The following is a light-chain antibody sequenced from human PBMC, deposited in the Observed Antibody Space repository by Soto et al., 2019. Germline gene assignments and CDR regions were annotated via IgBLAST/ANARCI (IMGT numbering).Light chain of an antibody. CDR2: DAS. Sequence: DIQMTQSPATLSASVGDRVSITCRASQSISDWLAWYQQKPGKAPQLLIYDASTLVSGVPARFSGSGSGTEFTLTISSLQPDDSATYYCQQCNASPFTFGQGTKLEIK. V-gene: IGKV1-5*01. J-gene: IGKJ2*01. CDR3: QQCNASPFT. CDR1: QSISDW.